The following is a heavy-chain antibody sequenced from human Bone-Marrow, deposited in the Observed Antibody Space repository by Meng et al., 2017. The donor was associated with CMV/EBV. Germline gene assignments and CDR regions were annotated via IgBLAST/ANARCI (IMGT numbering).Heavy chain of an antibody. D-gene: IGHD5-12*01. CDR2: IYYSGST. V-gene: IGHV4-59*08. Sequence: SETLSLTCTVSGGSISSYYWSWIRQPPGKGLEWIGYIYYSGSTNYNPSLKSRVTISVDTSKNQFSLKLSSVTAADTAVYYCARAHVDIVATQYYYYYGMDVWGQGTTVTVSS. CDR1: GGSISSYY. J-gene: IGHJ6*02. CDR3: ARAHVDIVATQYYYYYGMDV.